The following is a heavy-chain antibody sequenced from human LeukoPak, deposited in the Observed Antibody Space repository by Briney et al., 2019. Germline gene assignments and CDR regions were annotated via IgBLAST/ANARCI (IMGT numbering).Heavy chain of an antibody. V-gene: IGHV3-64*01. Sequence: PGGSLRLSCAASGFTFSSYAMHWVRQAPGKGLEYVSAISSNGGSTYYANSVKGRFTISRDNSKNTPYLQMGSLRAEDMAVYYCARAVVVRAFDIWGQGTMVTVSS. CDR1: GFTFSSYA. D-gene: IGHD2-15*01. CDR3: ARAVVVRAFDI. CDR2: ISSNGGST. J-gene: IGHJ3*02.